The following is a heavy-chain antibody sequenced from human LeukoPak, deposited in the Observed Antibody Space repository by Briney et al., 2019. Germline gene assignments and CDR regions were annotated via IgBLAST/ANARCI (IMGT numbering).Heavy chain of an antibody. D-gene: IGHD2-15*01. CDR2: INHSGST. Sequence: SGTLSLTCAVYGGSFSGYYWSWIRQPPGKGLEWIGEINHSGSTNYNPSLKSRVTISVDTTKNQFSLKLSSVAAADTAVYYCARAPSRRYCSGGSCSERSQGWYFDLWGRGTLVTVSS. J-gene: IGHJ2*01. CDR3: ARAPSRRYCSGGSCSERSQGWYFDL. V-gene: IGHV4-34*01. CDR1: GGSFSGYY.